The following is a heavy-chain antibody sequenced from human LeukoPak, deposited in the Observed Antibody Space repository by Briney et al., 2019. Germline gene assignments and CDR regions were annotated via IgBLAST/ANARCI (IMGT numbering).Heavy chain of an antibody. V-gene: IGHV1-2*02. CDR1: VYTFTRYY. Sequence: ASVKVTCQSSVYTFTRYYMYWVGQAPGQRLEWMGWINPNGADTNYAQKLQGRVTMTTDTSTSTAYRELSGLRSDHTAVYYCARDATPVLGSGSYPPGWFDPWGQGTLVTVSS. CDR2: INPNGADT. CDR3: ARDATPVLGSGSYPPGWFDP. D-gene: IGHD1-26*01. J-gene: IGHJ5*02.